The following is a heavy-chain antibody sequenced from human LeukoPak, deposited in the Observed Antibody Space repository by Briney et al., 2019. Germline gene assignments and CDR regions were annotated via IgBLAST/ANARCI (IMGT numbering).Heavy chain of an antibody. J-gene: IGHJ4*02. CDR3: AKALRDGYNFHY. CDR2: ISSDGSDK. V-gene: IGHV3-30*18. Sequence: QPGGSLRLSCGASGFSFSDYGMHWVRQAPGKGLEWVTVISSDGSDKYYADSVKGRFTISRDNAKNSLYLQMNSLRAEDTALYYCAKALRDGYNFHYWGQGTLVTVSS. D-gene: IGHD5-24*01. CDR1: GFSFSDYG.